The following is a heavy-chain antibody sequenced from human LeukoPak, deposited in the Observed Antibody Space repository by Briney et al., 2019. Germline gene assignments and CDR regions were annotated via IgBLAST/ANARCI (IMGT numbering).Heavy chain of an antibody. CDR2: ISGSGGAT. Sequence: GGSLRLSCAASGFTFSSYAMSWVRQAPGKGLEWVSAISGSGGATYYADSVKGRFTISRDNSKNTLYLQMNSLRAEDTAVYYCARDLEEDSGSYGARYYYYMDVWGKGTTVTVSS. D-gene: IGHD1-26*01. CDR3: ARDLEEDSGSYGARYYYYMDV. J-gene: IGHJ6*03. V-gene: IGHV3-23*01. CDR1: GFTFSSYA.